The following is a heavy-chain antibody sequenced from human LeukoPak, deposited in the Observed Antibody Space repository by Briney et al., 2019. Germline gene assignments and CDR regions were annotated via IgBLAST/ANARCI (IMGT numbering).Heavy chain of an antibody. CDR3: AREGLYDHYYGKDV. CDR2: IYSGGST. J-gene: IGHJ6*02. Sequence: PGGSLRLSCAASGFTVSSNYMSWVRQAPGKGLEWVSVIYSGGSTYYADSVKGRFTISRDNSKNTLYLQMNSLRAEDTAVYYCAREGLYDHYYGKDVWGQGTTVTVSS. CDR1: GFTVSSNY. D-gene: IGHD3-16*01. V-gene: IGHV3-53*01.